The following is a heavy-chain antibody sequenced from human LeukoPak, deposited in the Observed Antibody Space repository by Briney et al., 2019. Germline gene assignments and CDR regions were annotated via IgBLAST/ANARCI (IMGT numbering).Heavy chain of an antibody. J-gene: IGHJ4*02. CDR3: ARSYSGSYFGRGDY. Sequence: GGSLRLSCAASGFTFSSYAVNWVRQAPGKGLEWVSAISGSGGSTYYADSVKGRFTISRDNSKNTLYLQMNSLRAEDTAVYYCARSYSGSYFGRGDYWGQGTLVTVSS. CDR2: ISGSGGST. CDR1: GFTFSSYA. V-gene: IGHV3-23*01. D-gene: IGHD1-26*01.